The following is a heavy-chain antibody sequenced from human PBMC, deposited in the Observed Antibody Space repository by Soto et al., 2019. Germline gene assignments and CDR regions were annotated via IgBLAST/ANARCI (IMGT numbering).Heavy chain of an antibody. Sequence: PGGSLRLSCAASGFTFSSYNMNWVRQAPGKGPEWVSSISSSSSYIYYADSVKGRFTISRDNAKNSLYLQMNSLRAEDTAVYYCASYKTPNYDILTGYYYAPIRYYGMDVWGQGTTVTVSS. D-gene: IGHD3-9*01. V-gene: IGHV3-21*01. CDR2: ISSSSSYI. CDR1: GFTFSSYN. CDR3: ASYKTPNYDILTGYYYAPIRYYGMDV. J-gene: IGHJ6*02.